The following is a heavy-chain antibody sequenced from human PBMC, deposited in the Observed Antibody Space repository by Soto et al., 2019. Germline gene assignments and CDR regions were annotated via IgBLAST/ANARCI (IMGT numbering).Heavy chain of an antibody. Sequence: EVQLVESGGGLVQPGGSLRLSCAASGVTVSSNYMSWVRQAPGKGLEWVSVIYSGGSTYYADSVKGRFTISRDNSKNTLYLKRNSLGAENTAVYYCARHGNNYGGVYFDYWGQGTLFPVPS. CDR3: ARHGNNYGGVYFDY. CDR2: IYSGGST. D-gene: IGHD5-18*01. CDR1: GVTVSSNY. V-gene: IGHV3-66*04. J-gene: IGHJ4*02.